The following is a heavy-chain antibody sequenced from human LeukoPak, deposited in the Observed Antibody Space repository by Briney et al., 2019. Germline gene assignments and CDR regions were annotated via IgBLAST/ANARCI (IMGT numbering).Heavy chain of an antibody. D-gene: IGHD2-2*02. CDR3: ARDRPPVVPAAIWDYYYYYMDV. J-gene: IGHJ6*03. V-gene: IGHV4-4*07. CDR1: GGSFSGYY. Sequence: SETLSLTCAVYGGSFSGYYWSWIRQPAGKGLEWIGRIYTSGSTNYNPSLKSRVTMSVDTSKNQFSLKLSSVTAADTAVYYCARDRPPVVPAAIWDYYYYYMDVWGKGTTVTVSS. CDR2: IYTSGST.